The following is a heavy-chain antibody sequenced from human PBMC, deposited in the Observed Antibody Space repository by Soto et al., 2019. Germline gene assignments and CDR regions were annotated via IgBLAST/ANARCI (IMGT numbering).Heavy chain of an antibody. V-gene: IGHV3-23*01. CDR2: ISGSGGST. CDR1: GFTFSSYA. Sequence: EVQLLESGGGLVQPGGSLRLSCAASGFTFSSYAMSWVRQAPGKGLEWVSAISGSGGSTYYADSVKGRFTISRDNSKNTLYLQMNRLRAEDTAVYYCAKIEIDFWSGQKYYFDYWGQGTLVTVSS. J-gene: IGHJ4*02. D-gene: IGHD3-3*01. CDR3: AKIEIDFWSGQKYYFDY.